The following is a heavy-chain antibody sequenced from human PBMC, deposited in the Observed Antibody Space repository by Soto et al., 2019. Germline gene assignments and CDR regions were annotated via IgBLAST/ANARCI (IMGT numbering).Heavy chain of an antibody. V-gene: IGHV4-34*01. Sequence: SETLSLTCAVYGGSFSGYYWSWIRQPPGKGLEWIGEINHSGSTNYNPSLKSRVTISVDTSKNQFSLKLSSVTAADTAVYYCALGSGYYLLFDYWGQGTLVTVSS. CDR3: ALGSGYYLLFDY. D-gene: IGHD3-22*01. CDR2: INHSGST. J-gene: IGHJ4*02. CDR1: GGSFSGYY.